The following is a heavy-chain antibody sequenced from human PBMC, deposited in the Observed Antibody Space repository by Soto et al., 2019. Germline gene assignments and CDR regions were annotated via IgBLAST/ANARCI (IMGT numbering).Heavy chain of an antibody. Sequence: ASVKVSCKASGYTFTSYYMHWVRRAPGQGLEWMGIINPSGGSTSYAQKFQGRVTMTRDTSTSTVYMELSSLRSEDTAVYYCARDKFYYDSSGYYIDYWGQGTLVTVSS. CDR1: GYTFTSYY. J-gene: IGHJ4*02. CDR2: INPSGGST. D-gene: IGHD3-22*01. CDR3: ARDKFYYDSSGYYIDY. V-gene: IGHV1-46*01.